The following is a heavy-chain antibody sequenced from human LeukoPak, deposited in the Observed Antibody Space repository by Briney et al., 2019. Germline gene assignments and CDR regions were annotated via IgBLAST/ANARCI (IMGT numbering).Heavy chain of an antibody. Sequence: PGGSLRLSCAASGFTFSSYSMNWVRQAPGKGLEWVSSISSSSSYIYYADSVKGRFTISRDNAKNSLYLQMNSLRAEDTAVYYCAKVPDYYDSSGYCHFDYWGQGTLVTVSS. CDR1: GFTFSSYS. CDR3: AKVPDYYDSSGYCHFDY. V-gene: IGHV3-21*04. J-gene: IGHJ4*02. CDR2: ISSSSSYI. D-gene: IGHD3-22*01.